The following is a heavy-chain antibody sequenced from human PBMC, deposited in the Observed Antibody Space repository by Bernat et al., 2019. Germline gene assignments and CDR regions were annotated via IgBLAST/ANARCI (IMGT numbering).Heavy chain of an antibody. Sequence: EVQLVESGGGLVKPGGSLRLSCAASGFTFSNAWMSWVRQAPGKGLEWVGRIKSKTDGGTTDYAAPVKGRFTISRDDSKNTLYLKMNSLKTEDTAVYYCTTDRDGYNPDVDYYEYGMDVWGQGTTVTVSS. D-gene: IGHD5-12*01. CDR3: TTDRDGYNPDVDYYEYGMDV. CDR2: IKSKTDGGTT. V-gene: IGHV3-15*01. J-gene: IGHJ6*02. CDR1: GFTFSNAW.